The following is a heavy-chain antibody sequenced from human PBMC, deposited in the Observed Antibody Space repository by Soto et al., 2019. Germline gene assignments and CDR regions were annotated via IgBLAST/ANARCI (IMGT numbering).Heavy chain of an antibody. J-gene: IGHJ4*02. D-gene: IGHD1-1*01. CDR1: GYTFTSYG. V-gene: IGHV1-18*01. CDR2: ISAHNGNT. Sequence: QVHLVQSGAEVKKPGASVKVSCKCSGYTFTSYGITWVRQAPGQGLEWMGWISAHNGNTDYAQKLQGRVSVTRDTSTSTAYMELRSLRSDDTAVYYCARGRYGDYWGQGALVTVSS. CDR3: ARGRYGDY.